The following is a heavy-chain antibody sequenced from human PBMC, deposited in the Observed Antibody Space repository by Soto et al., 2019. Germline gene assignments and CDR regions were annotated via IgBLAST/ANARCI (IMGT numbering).Heavy chain of an antibody. CDR2: INSDGSST. CDR3: ARSIVVVTALDY. J-gene: IGHJ4*02. V-gene: IGHV3-74*01. Sequence: GGSLRLSCAASGFTFSSYWMHWVRQAPGKGLVWVSRINSDGSSTYYADSVKGRFTISRDNAKNTLYLQMNSLRAEDTAVYYCARSIVVVTALDYWGQGTLVTVSS. CDR1: GFTFSSYW. D-gene: IGHD2-21*02.